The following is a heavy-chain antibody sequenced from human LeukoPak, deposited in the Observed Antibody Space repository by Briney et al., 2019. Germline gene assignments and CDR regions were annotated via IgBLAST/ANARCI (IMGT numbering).Heavy chain of an antibody. CDR2: ISGSGGST. CDR1: GFTFSGFA. V-gene: IGHV3-23*01. J-gene: IGHJ4*02. D-gene: IGHD5-24*01. Sequence: GGSLRLSCAASGFTFSGFAMTWVRQAPGKGLEWVSTISGSGGSTYYADSVKGRFTISRDNSKNTLYLQMNSLRAEDTALYYCAKDLGPGSMATSPGFDYWGQGTLVTVSS. CDR3: AKDLGPGSMATSPGFDY.